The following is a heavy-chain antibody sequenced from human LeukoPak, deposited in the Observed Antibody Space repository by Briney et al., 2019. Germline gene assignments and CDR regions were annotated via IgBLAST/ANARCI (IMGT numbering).Heavy chain of an antibody. CDR3: ARGELHLFDY. Sequence: ASVKVSCKASGYTFTSYDINWVRQATGQGLEWMGWMYPNSGNTGYAQKFQGRVTMTRNTSISTAYMELSSLRSDDTAVYYCARGELHLFDYWGQGTLVTVSS. CDR2: MYPNSGNT. D-gene: IGHD3-10*01. CDR1: GYTFTSYD. V-gene: IGHV1-8*01. J-gene: IGHJ4*02.